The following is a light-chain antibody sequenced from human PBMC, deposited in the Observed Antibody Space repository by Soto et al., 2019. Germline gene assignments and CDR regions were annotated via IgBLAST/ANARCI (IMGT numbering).Light chain of an antibody. CDR3: QHYDSSPPYT. CDR2: AAS. CDR1: RSFASSY. J-gene: IGKJ2*01. V-gene: IGKV3-20*01. Sequence: EIVLTQSPATLSLSTGERATLSCRASRSFASSYLGWYQQKPGQAPRLLIYAASTRATGIPDRFSGSGSATDFTLTISRLEPEDSAVYYCQHYDSSPPYTFGQGTKLEIK.